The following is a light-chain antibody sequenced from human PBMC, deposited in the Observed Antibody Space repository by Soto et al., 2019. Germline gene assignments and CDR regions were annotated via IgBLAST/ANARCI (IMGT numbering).Light chain of an antibody. J-gene: IGKJ1*01. CDR3: QQYGYSPTT. CDR2: GAS. CDR1: QTVTSY. Sequence: EIVLTQSPGTLSLSPGETATLSCKASQTVTSYFAWYQQKPGQAPRLLIYGASSRATGIPDRFSGSGSGTDFTLNISGLEPEDFAVYYYQQYGYSPTTFGQGNKVETK. V-gene: IGKV3-20*01.